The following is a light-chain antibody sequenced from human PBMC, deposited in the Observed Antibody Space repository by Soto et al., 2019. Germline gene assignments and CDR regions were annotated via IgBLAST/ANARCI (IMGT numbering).Light chain of an antibody. J-gene: IGLJ1*01. CDR1: SSDVGGYNY. V-gene: IGLV2-14*01. CDR2: DVS. Sequence: QSALTQPASVSGSPGQSITVSCTGTSSDVGGYNYVSWYQQHPGKAPQLMIYDVSNRPSGVSNRFSGSKSGNMASLTISGLRAEDEADYYCSSYTSSGTLVFGTGTKLTVL. CDR3: SSYTSSGTLV.